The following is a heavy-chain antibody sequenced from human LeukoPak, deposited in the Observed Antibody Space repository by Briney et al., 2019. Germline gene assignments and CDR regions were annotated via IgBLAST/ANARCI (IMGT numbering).Heavy chain of an antibody. CDR3: AKGSPGYYYYYMDV. V-gene: IGHV3-23*01. CDR1: GFTFSSYV. Sequence: GGSLGLSCAASGFTFSSYVMSWVRQAPGKGLEWVSAISGSGGSTYYADSVKGRFTISRDNSKNTLYLQMNSLRAEDTAVYYCAKGSPGYYYYYMDVWGKGTTVTVSS. CDR2: ISGSGGST. J-gene: IGHJ6*03.